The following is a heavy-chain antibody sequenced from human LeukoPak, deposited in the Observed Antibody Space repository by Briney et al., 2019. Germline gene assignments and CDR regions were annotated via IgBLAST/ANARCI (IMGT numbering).Heavy chain of an antibody. CDR3: ATTFEYSDLPDGFDL. V-gene: IGHV1-24*01. CDR1: GYTLTELS. D-gene: IGHD4-11*01. Sequence: ASVSVSCTVSGYTLTELSMHWVRQAPGKGLEWMGGFDPEDGEGISAQQFQGRVPTSEDTSSDTAYMELSWLTSEDTALYYCATTFEYSDLPDGFDLWGQGTVVTVSS. J-gene: IGHJ3*01. CDR2: FDPEDGEG.